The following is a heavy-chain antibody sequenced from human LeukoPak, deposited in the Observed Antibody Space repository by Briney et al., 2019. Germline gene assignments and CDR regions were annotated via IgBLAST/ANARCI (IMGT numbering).Heavy chain of an antibody. J-gene: IGHJ3*02. CDR3: ARGPLGAAAGSYAFDI. V-gene: IGHV1-3*01. CDR2: INAGNGNT. Sequence: ASVKVSCKASGYTFTSYAMHWVRQAPGQRLEWMGWINAGNGNTKYSQKFQGRVTITRDTSASTAYMELSSLRSEDTAVYYCARGPLGAAAGSYAFDIWGQGTMVTVSS. CDR1: GYTFTSYA. D-gene: IGHD6-13*01.